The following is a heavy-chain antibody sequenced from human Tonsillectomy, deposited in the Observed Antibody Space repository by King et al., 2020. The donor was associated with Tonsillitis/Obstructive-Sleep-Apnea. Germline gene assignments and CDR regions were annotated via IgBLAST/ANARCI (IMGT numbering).Heavy chain of an antibody. CDR1: GLSLSTSGVG. CDR2: IYWDDDK. Sequence: LTLKESGPTLVKPTQTLTLTCTFSGLSLSTSGVGVVWIRQPPGKALEWLALIYWDDDKRYSPSLKSRLTVTKDSSKNQVVLTMTNMDPVDTGTYYWAHTYYDGSWGWFDPWGQRTLVSVCS. V-gene: IGHV2-5*02. D-gene: IGHD4-23*01. CDR3: AHTYYDGSWGWFDP. J-gene: IGHJ5*02.